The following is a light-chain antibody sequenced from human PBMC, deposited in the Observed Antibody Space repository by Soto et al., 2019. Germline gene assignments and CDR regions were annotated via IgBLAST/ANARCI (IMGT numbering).Light chain of an antibody. Sequence: IVSTHSPGTLSLSLGARATLDYKASKSVRQNDLAWHQQPPGQAPRLRIYGASNRATGIPDSISGGASATDFPTTISRLDPEDFAVYYCQQYGSSGTFGQGTKVDIK. CDR3: QQYGSSGT. V-gene: IGKV3-20*01. CDR2: GAS. J-gene: IGKJ1*01. CDR1: KSVRQND.